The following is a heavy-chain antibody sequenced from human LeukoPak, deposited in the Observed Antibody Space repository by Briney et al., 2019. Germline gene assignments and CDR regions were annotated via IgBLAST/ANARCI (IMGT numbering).Heavy chain of an antibody. D-gene: IGHD3-10*01. J-gene: IGHJ6*03. CDR3: ARVVTTMVRGVIIPPAGSYYYYMDV. CDR1: GGTFSSYA. CDR2: IIPIFGTA. V-gene: IGHV1-69*06. Sequence: SVKVSCKASGGTFSSYAISWVRQAPGQGLEWMGGIIPIFGTANYAQKFQGRVTITADKSTSTAYMELSSLRSEDTAVYYCARVVTTMVRGVIIPPAGSYYYYMDVWGKGTTVTVSS.